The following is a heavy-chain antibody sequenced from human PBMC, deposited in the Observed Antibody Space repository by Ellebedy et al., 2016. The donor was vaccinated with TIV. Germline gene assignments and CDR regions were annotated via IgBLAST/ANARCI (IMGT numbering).Heavy chain of an antibody. Sequence: SETLSLTXTVSGGSVSRFSWTWIRQVPGKGPEWIGYFFFSGDTEYNPSFKSRVTMSVDTSKNLFFLNMTSMTAADTAIYYCVRFDYDVEGYYGLDVWGQGTTVIVS. CDR2: FFFSGDT. V-gene: IGHV4-59*02. J-gene: IGHJ6*02. D-gene: IGHD3-16*01. CDR3: VRFDYDVEGYYGLDV. CDR1: GGSVSRFS.